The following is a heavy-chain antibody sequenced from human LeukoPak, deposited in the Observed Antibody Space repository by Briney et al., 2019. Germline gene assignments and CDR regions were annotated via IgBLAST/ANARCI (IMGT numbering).Heavy chain of an antibody. CDR1: GFSFDNAW. V-gene: IGHV3-15*01. CDR3: TTESKLDGQFYY. J-gene: IGHJ4*02. Sequence: GGSLRLSCAASGFSFDNAWMNWARQAPGKGLEWVGRIKRKTDGGTTDYATPVKGRFTISRDGSKNTLYLQMNSLKTEDTAMYYCTTESKLDGQFYYWGQGTLVTVSS. CDR2: IKRKTDGGTT. D-gene: IGHD5-24*01.